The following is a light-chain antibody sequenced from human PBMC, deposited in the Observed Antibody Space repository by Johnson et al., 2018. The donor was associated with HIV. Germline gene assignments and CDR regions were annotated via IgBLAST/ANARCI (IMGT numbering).Light chain of an antibody. CDR1: SSNIGNNF. J-gene: IGLJ1*01. CDR3: GTWDSSLRVGV. CDR2: DNN. V-gene: IGLV1-51*01. Sequence: QSVLTQPPSVSAAPGQKVTISCSGSSSNIGNNFVSWYQQLPGRAPKLLIYDNNKRPSGIPDRLSGSKSGTSATLGITGLQTGDEADYYCGTWDSSLRVGVFGTGTKVTVL.